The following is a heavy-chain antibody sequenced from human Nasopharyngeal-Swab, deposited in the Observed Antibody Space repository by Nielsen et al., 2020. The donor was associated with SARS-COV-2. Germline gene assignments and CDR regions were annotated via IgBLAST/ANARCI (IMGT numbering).Heavy chain of an antibody. V-gene: IGHV3-21*01. CDR3: ARESRGYYIDF. D-gene: IGHD3-22*01. J-gene: IGHJ4*02. CDR2: ISGASYYK. Sequence: GESLKISCAASGFTFSSYWMHWVRQAPGKGLEWVSGISGASYYKTYADSVRGRFTISRDNANSSLYLQINSLRADDTAVYFCARESRGYYIDFWGQGTLVTVSS. CDR1: GFTFSSYW.